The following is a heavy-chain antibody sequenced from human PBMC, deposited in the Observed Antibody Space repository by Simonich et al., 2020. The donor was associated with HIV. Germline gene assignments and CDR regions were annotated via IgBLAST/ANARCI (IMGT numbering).Heavy chain of an antibody. Sequence: QVQLVQSAAEVKKPGASVKVSCKASGYTFTDYHIHWVRQAPGQGLEWRGGNNTNTGGTESIEKFQGRVTMTRDTSITAAYMEVTSLKSDDAAVYYCAREGSQLEDALDIWGQGTMVTVSS. V-gene: IGHV1-2*02. J-gene: IGHJ3*02. CDR2: NNTNTGGT. CDR3: AREGSQLEDALDI. CDR1: GYTFTDYH. D-gene: IGHD1-1*01.